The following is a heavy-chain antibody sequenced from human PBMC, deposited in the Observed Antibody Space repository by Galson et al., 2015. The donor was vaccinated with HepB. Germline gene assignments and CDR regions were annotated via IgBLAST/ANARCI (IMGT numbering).Heavy chain of an antibody. D-gene: IGHD6-19*01. CDR1: GFTFGDYA. Sequence: SLRLSCAATGFTFGDYAMSWFRQAPGKGLEWVGFIRSKAYGGTTEYAASVKGRFTISRDDSKSIAYLQMNSLKTEDTAVYYCTRDRPIGWDRPFDYWGQGTLVTVSS. CDR2: IRSKAYGGTT. CDR3: TRDRPIGWDRPFDY. J-gene: IGHJ4*02. V-gene: IGHV3-49*03.